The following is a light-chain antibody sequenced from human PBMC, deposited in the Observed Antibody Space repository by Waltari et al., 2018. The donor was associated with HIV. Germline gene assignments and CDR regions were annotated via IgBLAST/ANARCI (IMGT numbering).Light chain of an antibody. V-gene: IGLV2-23*02. CDR1: SSDLGSYNL. CDR2: EVT. CDR3: CSYAGSSAFV. J-gene: IGLJ1*01. Sequence: QSALPQPASVSWSPGQSITISCTGTSSDLGSYNLVSWYQHHPGKAPKLMIFEVTKRPSGVSNRFSGSKSGNTASLTISGLQADDEADYYCCSYAGSSAFVFGTGTKVTVL.